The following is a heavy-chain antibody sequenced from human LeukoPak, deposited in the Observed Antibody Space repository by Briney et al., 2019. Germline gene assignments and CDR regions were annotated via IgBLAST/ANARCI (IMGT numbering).Heavy chain of an antibody. CDR2: IHKSAIT. CDR1: GFTVSSNY. V-gene: IGHV3-53*01. D-gene: IGHD3-10*02. Sequence: PGGSLRLSCAASGFTVSSNYMTWVRQAPGKGLEWVSVIHKSAITYYADSVKGRFTISRDNAKNSLYLQMNSLRAEDTAVYYCAELGITMIGGVWGKGTTVTISS. J-gene: IGHJ6*04. CDR3: AELGITMIGGV.